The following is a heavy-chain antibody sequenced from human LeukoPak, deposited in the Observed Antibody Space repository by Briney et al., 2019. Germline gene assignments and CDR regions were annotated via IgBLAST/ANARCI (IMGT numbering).Heavy chain of an antibody. V-gene: IGHV3-23*01. CDR1: GFTFSNYA. CDR3: AKGIESSGSYYTSFDY. D-gene: IGHD1-26*01. J-gene: IGHJ4*02. CDR2: ISGSGGAT. Sequence: PRGSLRLSCAASGFTFSNYAMSWVRQAPGKGLEWVSGISGSGGATYYADSVKGRFTISRDSSKNTLSLQMNSLRAEDTAVYYCAKGIESSGSYYTSFDYWGQGTVVTVSS.